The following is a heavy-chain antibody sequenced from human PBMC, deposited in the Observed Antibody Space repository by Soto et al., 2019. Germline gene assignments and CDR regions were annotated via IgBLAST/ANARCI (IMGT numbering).Heavy chain of an antibody. V-gene: IGHV3-74*01. Sequence: GPLRLSCAAPVLTFTNYWMHWVRQVPGEGLVWVSRIDNHGDGTSYADFVKGRFTISRDNAKNTLYPQMNSLRVEDTAIYYCGTVFEKWGQGTMVTVSS. CDR2: IDNHGDGT. J-gene: IGHJ3*02. CDR3: GTVFEK. CDR1: VLTFTNYW.